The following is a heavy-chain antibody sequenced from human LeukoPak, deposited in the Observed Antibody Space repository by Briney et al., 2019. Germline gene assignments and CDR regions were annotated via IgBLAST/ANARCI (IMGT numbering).Heavy chain of an antibody. Sequence: GGSLRLSCAASGFTFSSYSMNWVRQAPGKGLEWVSYISSSSSTIYYADSVKGRFTISRDNAKNSLYLQMNSLRAEDTAVYYCARLGYDFWSGYLFDYWGQGTLVTVSS. CDR2: ISSSSSTI. J-gene: IGHJ4*02. V-gene: IGHV3-48*01. CDR1: GFTFSSYS. D-gene: IGHD3-3*01. CDR3: ARLGYDFWSGYLFDY.